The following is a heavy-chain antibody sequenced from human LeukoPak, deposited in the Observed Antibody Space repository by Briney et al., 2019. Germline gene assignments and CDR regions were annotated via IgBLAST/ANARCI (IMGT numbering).Heavy chain of an antibody. CDR1: GFTFSSYA. CDR2: ISYDGSNQ. D-gene: IGHD2-2*01. CDR3: ASVRPQMLLFESFDY. J-gene: IGHJ4*02. V-gene: IGHV3-30-3*01. Sequence: GRSLRLSCAASGFTFSSYAMHWVRQAPGKGLEWVAVISYDGSNQYYADSVKGRFTISRDNSKNTLSLQMNSLRAEDTALYYCASVRPQMLLFESFDYWGQGTLVTVSS.